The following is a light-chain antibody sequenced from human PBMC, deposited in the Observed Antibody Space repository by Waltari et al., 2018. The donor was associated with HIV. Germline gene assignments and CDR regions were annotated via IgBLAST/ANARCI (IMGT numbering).Light chain of an antibody. CDR3: VQEALGPWT. CDR1: NSLVYTDGNTY. Sequence: DVVTTQSPLSLPATPGQPASTSCWSSNSLVYTDGNTYLNWFQQRPGQSPRRLIYKGSNLDSGVPDRFSGSWSGTDVTLKISRVEGGDIGVYYCVQEALGPWTFGQETKVEIK. V-gene: IGKV2-30*01. J-gene: IGKJ1*01. CDR2: KGS.